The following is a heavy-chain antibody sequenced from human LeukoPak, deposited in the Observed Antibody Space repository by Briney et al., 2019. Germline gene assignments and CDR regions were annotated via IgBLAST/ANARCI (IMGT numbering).Heavy chain of an antibody. V-gene: IGHV1-69*04. Sequence: SVKVSCKASGGTFSSYAISWVRQAPGQGLEWMGRIIPILGIANYAQKFQGRVTITADRSTSTAYMELSSLRSEDTAVYYCARVKLVGATYYFDYWGQGTLVTVSS. CDR3: ARVKLVGATYYFDY. J-gene: IGHJ4*02. CDR1: GGTFSSYA. CDR2: IIPILGIA. D-gene: IGHD1-26*01.